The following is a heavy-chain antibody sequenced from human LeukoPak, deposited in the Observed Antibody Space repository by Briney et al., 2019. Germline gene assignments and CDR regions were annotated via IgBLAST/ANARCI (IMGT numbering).Heavy chain of an antibody. D-gene: IGHD4-11*01. Sequence: SVKVSCKASGGTFSSYAISWVRQAPGQGLEWTGGIIPIFGTANYAQKFQGRVTITADESTSTAYMELSSLRSEDTAVYYCARDGVTESDYSNYEGYYFDYWGQGTLVTVSS. CDR2: IIPIFGTA. CDR3: ARDGVTESDYSNYEGYYFDY. CDR1: GGTFSSYA. J-gene: IGHJ4*02. V-gene: IGHV1-69*01.